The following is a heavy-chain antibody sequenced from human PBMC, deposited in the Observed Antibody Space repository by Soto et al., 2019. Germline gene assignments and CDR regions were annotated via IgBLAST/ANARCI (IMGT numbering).Heavy chain of an antibody. V-gene: IGHV4-61*01. D-gene: IGHD3-22*01. CDR3: ARDGDSSGYYRFDY. Sequence: SETLSLTCTVSGGSISSTSDFWAWVRQPPGRGLQWIGYIYYSGSTNYNPSLKSRVTISVDTSKNQFSLKLSSVTAADTAVYYCARDGDSSGYYRFDYWGQGTLVTVSS. J-gene: IGHJ4*02. CDR2: IYYSGST. CDR1: GGSISSTSDF.